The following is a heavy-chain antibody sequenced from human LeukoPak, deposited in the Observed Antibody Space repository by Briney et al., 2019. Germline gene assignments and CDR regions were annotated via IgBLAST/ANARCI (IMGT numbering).Heavy chain of an antibody. Sequence: SETLSLTCTVSGGSISSSSYYWGWIRQPPGKGLEWIGSIYYSGSTYYNPSLKSRVTISVDTSKNQFSLKLISVTAADTAVYYCARHAAGYYGMDVWGQGTTVTVSS. CDR3: ARHAAGYYGMDV. V-gene: IGHV4-39*01. D-gene: IGHD3-10*01. J-gene: IGHJ6*02. CDR2: IYYSGST. CDR1: GGSISSSSYY.